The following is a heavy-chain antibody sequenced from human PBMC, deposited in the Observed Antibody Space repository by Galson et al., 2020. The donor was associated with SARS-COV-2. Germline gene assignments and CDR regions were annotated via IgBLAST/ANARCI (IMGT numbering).Heavy chain of an antibody. D-gene: IGHD2-15*01. Sequence: GESLKISCAASGFTFSSHAMSWVRQAPGQGPEWVSAISGSGGSTYYADSVKGRFTISKDHSKNTLYLQMNSLRAEDTAVYYCAKTPVATQFDYWGQGTLVTVSS. CDR2: ISGSGGST. CDR3: AKTPVATQFDY. CDR1: GFTFSSHA. J-gene: IGHJ4*02. V-gene: IGHV3-23*01.